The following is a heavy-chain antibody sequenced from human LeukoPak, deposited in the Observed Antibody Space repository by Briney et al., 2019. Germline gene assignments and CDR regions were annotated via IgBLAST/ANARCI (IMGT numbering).Heavy chain of an antibody. D-gene: IGHD1-1*01. V-gene: IGHV1-24*01. CDR1: GYTLTELS. CDR3: ATDTTSAGGPYYYGMDV. CDR2: FDPEDGET. Sequence: GASVKVSCKVSGYTLTELSMHWVRQAPGKGLEWMGGFDPEDGETIYAQKFQGRVTMTEDTSTDTAYMELSSLRSEDTAVYYCATDTTSAGGPYYYGMDVWGQGTTVTVS. J-gene: IGHJ6*02.